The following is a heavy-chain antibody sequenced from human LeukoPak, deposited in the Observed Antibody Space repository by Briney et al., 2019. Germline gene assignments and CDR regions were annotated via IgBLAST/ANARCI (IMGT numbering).Heavy chain of an antibody. J-gene: IGHJ5*02. V-gene: IGHV3-30-3*01. CDR3: ARGRGDYANWFDP. Sequence: GRSLRLSCAASGFTFSSYAMHWVRQAPGKGLEWVAVISYDGSNKYYADSVKGRLTISRDNSKNTLYLQMNSLRAEDTAVYYCARGRGDYANWFDPWGQGTLVTVSS. CDR1: GFTFSSYA. D-gene: IGHD4-17*01. CDR2: ISYDGSNK.